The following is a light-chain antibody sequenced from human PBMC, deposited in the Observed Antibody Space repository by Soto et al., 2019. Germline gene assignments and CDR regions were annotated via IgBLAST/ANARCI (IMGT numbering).Light chain of an antibody. Sequence: QPVLTQSPSASAFLGASVKLTCTLSSGHSSYAIAWHQQQPEKGPRYLMKLSSDGSHSKGDGIPDRFSGSSSGAERYLTISSLQSEDEADYYCQTWDTGARVVFGGGTKVTVL. CDR3: QTWDTGARVV. CDR2: LSSDGSH. V-gene: IGLV4-69*01. J-gene: IGLJ2*01. CDR1: SGHSSYA.